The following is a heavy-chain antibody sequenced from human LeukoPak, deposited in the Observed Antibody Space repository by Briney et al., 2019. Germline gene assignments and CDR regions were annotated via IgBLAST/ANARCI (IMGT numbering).Heavy chain of an antibody. J-gene: IGHJ4*02. Sequence: GGSLRLSCAASGFTFSSYAISWVRQAPGKGLEWVSAISGSGGSTYYADSVKGRFTISRDNSKNTLYLQMNSLRAEDTAVYYCAKDPFVYDSSVYYFDYWGQGTLVTVSS. V-gene: IGHV3-23*01. CDR3: AKDPFVYDSSVYYFDY. CDR2: ISGSGGST. D-gene: IGHD3-22*01. CDR1: GFTFSSYA.